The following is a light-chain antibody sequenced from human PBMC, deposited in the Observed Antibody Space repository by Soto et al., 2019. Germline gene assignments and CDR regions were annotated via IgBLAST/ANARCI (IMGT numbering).Light chain of an antibody. CDR1: SSDVGGYNF. CDR2: DVT. Sequence: QAVVTQPASVSGSPGQSITISCTGTSSDVGGYNFVSWYQQHPGKAPKLMIYDVTNRPSGVSNRFSGSKSGNTASLTISGLQAEDEADYYCSSCTSSSTLVFGGGTQLTVL. V-gene: IGLV2-14*01. J-gene: IGLJ2*01. CDR3: SSCTSSSTLV.